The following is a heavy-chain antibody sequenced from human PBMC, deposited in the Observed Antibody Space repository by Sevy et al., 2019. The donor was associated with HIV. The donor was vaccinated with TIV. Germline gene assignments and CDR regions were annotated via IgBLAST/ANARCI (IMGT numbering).Heavy chain of an antibody. CDR2: VSYDGSNK. CDR3: AKEIGSSGGDLYYYGMDV. CDR1: GFIFTTYG. V-gene: IGHV3-30*18. Sequence: GGSLRLSCAASGFIFTTYGMHWVRQAPGKGLEWVAIVSYDGSNKFYADSVKGRFTISRDNSKNTLYLQMNSLRIEDTAVYYCAKEIGSSGGDLYYYGMDVWGQGTTVTVSS. D-gene: IGHD6-19*01. J-gene: IGHJ6*02.